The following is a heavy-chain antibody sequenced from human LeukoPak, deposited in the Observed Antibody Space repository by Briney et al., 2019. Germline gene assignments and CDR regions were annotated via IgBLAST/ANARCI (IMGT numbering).Heavy chain of an antibody. V-gene: IGHV3-72*01. CDR2: TGSKGNNYIR. CDR1: GFILSDYN. J-gene: IGHJ4*02. CDR3: ARDKSGSYDY. D-gene: IGHD1-26*01. Sequence: GGSLRLSCAASGFILSDYNMDWVRQAPGKGLEWIGRTGSKGNNYIREYAASVKGRLAISRDDSKSSVYLQINSLTTEDTAVYYCARDKSGSYDYCGQGTLVTVSS.